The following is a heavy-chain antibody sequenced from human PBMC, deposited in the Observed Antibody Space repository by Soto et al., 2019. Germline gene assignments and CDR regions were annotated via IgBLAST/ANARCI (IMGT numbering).Heavy chain of an antibody. CDR3: ARDPFYGAFDI. D-gene: IGHD3-10*01. CDR1: GFFFDKSW. CDR2: MNDDGKEK. Sequence: VQSGGGLVQPGGSLTLSCGASGFFFDKSWMTWVRQTPGKGLEWVAGMNDDGKEKYYVDSMEGRITISRDNRMNSLYLQMTSLRVEDTGLYFCARDPFYGAFDIWGQGTVVTVSS. J-gene: IGHJ3*02. V-gene: IGHV3-7*01.